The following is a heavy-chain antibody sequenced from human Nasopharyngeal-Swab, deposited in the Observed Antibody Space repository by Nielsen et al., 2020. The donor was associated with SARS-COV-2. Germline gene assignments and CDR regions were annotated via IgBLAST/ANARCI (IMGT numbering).Heavy chain of an antibody. Sequence: GSSLKISCAASGFTLSDYNMNWVRQVPGKGLEWLSYISPGSDSMSYADSVKGRFTISRDNAKNSLYLQMNSLRAEDTAVYFCARLFGVRYSDNWGQGTLVTVSS. CDR2: ISPGSDSM. CDR1: GFTLSDYN. CDR3: ARLFGVRYSDN. J-gene: IGHJ4*02. V-gene: IGHV3-48*04. D-gene: IGHD2-8*01.